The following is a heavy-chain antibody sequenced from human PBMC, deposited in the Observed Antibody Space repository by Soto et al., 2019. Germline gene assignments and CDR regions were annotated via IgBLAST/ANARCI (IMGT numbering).Heavy chain of an antibody. CDR2: ISTYNGDT. J-gene: IGHJ6*02. CDR1: GYTFSTSG. CDR3: ATVLDYGDSVATIGMDV. Sequence: ASVKVSCKASGYTFSTSGMSWLRQAPGQGLEWMGWISTYNGDTNDAPKFQDRVTMTSDTSTSTVYMELRSLRSDDTAVYYCATVLDYGDSVATIGMDVWG. D-gene: IGHD4-17*01. V-gene: IGHV1-18*01.